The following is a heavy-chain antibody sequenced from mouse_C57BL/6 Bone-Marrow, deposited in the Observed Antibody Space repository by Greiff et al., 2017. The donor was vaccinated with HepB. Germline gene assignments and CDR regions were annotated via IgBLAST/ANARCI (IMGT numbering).Heavy chain of an antibody. CDR2: IYPRDGST. D-gene: IGHD1-1*01. J-gene: IGHJ3*01. V-gene: IGHV1-78*01. Sequence: VQLQQSDAELVKPGASVKISCKVSGYTFTDHPIHWMKQRPEQGLEWIGYIYPRDGSTKYNEKFKGKATLTADKSSSTAYMQLNSLTSEDAEVYCCASPGGSSYVRFAYWGQGTLVTVSA. CDR3: ASPGGSSYVRFAY. CDR1: GYTFTDHP.